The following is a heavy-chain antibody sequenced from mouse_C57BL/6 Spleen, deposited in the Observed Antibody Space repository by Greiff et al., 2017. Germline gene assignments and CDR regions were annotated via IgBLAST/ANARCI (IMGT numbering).Heavy chain of an antibody. CDR2: IYPGDGDT. CDR3: AGYYGGFAY. CDR1: GYAFSSSW. D-gene: IGHD1-1*01. V-gene: IGHV1-82*01. J-gene: IGHJ3*01. Sequence: QVQLQQSGPELVKPGASVKISCKASGYAFSSSWMNWVKQRPGKGLEWIGRIYPGDGDTNYNGKFKGKATLTADKSSSTAYMQLSSLTSEDSAVYCCAGYYGGFAYWGQGTLVTVSA.